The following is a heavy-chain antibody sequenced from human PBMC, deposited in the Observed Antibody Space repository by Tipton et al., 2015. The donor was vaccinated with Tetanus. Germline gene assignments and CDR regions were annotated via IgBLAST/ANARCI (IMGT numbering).Heavy chain of an antibody. Sequence: TLSLTCTVSGDSMSSSDYYWGWIRQPPGKGLEWIGSAYYSGSTYYNPSLKSRVTISVDTSKNQFSRELSSVTAADTAVYYCASGSALDYWGQGTLVTVSS. V-gene: IGHV4-39*01. CDR2: AYYSGST. CDR1: GDSMSSSDYY. CDR3: ASGSALDY. D-gene: IGHD6-25*01. J-gene: IGHJ4*02.